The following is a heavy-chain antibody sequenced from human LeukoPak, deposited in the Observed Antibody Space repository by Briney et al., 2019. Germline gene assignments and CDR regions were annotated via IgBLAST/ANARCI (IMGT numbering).Heavy chain of an antibody. CDR1: GFTFSSYS. J-gene: IGHJ4*02. CDR2: ISSSSSYI. CDR3: AGFASNLIGLDY. D-gene: IGHD3-16*02. Sequence: GGSLRLSCAASGFTFSSYSMNWVRQAPGKGLEWVSSISSSSSYIYYADSVKGRFTISRDNAKNSLYLQMNSLRAEDTAVYYCAGFASNLIGLDYWGQGTLVTVSS. V-gene: IGHV3-21*01.